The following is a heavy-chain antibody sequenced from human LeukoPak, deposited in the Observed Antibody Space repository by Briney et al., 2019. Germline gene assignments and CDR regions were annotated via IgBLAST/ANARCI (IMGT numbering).Heavy chain of an antibody. CDR2: IYYTGST. CDR3: ARTSGSYYYFDY. J-gene: IGHJ4*02. V-gene: IGHV4-39*01. D-gene: IGHD1-26*01. Sequence: PSETLSLTCTVSGGSIRSSDYYWAWIRQPPGKGLEWIGSIYYTGSTYYNPSLKSRVTISVDTSKNQFSLKLSSVTAADTAVYHCARTSGSYYYFDYWGQGTLVTVSS. CDR1: GGSIRSSDYY.